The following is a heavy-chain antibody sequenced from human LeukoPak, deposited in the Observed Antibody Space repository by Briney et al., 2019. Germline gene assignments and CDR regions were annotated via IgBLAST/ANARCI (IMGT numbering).Heavy chain of an antibody. CDR3: SGGSSYYFDY. CDR1: GFTFSSYA. J-gene: IGHJ4*02. D-gene: IGHD2-15*01. V-gene: IGHV3-30-3*01. CDR2: ISYDGSNK. Sequence: PGGSLRLSCAASGFTFSSYAMHWVRQAPGKGLEWVAVISYDGSNKYYADSVKGRFTISRDNSKNTLYLQMNSLRAEDTAVYYCSGGSSYYFDYWGQGTLVTVSS.